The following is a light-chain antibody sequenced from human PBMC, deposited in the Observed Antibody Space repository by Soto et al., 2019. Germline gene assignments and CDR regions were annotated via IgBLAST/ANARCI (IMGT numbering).Light chain of an antibody. CDR2: GNS. J-gene: IGLJ1*01. CDR3: QSYDSRLSGYV. Sequence: QSVLTQPPSVSGAPGQRVTISCTGSSSNIGAGYDVHWYQQLPGTAPKLLIYGNSNRPSGVPDRFSGSKSGTSASRDITGLQAEDEADYYCQSYDSRLSGYVFGTGTKLTVL. CDR1: SSNIGAGYD. V-gene: IGLV1-40*01.